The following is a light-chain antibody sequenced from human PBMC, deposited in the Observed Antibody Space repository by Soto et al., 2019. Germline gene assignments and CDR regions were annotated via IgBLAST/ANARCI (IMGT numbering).Light chain of an antibody. CDR1: QSISSW. CDR2: DAS. J-gene: IGKJ1*01. Sequence: DIQMTQSPSTLSVSVGDRVTITCRASQSISSWLAWYQQKPGKAPKLLIYDASSLESGVPSRFSGSGSATEFTVTISSLQPDDFATYYCQQYNNYWTFGQGTKVDIK. CDR3: QQYNNYWT. V-gene: IGKV1-5*01.